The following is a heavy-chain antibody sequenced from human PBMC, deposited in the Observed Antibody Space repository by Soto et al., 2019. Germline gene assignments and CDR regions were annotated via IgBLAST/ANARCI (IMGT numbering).Heavy chain of an antibody. CDR2: IYYTGST. D-gene: IGHD5-18*01. J-gene: IGHJ4*02. CDR1: GGSISTYY. Sequence: QVQLQESGPGLVKPSETLSLTCTVSGGSISTYYWSWIRQPPGKGLEWIGYIYYTGSTNYNPSLQSRVTIPLDTSMNQFSLKLSSVTAADTAVYYCARDSYGRPYDSWGQGTLVTVSS. CDR3: ARDSYGRPYDS. V-gene: IGHV4-59*01.